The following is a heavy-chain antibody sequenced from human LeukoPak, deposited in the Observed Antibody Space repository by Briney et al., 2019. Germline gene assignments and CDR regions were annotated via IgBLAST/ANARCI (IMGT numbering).Heavy chain of an antibody. J-gene: IGHJ4*02. V-gene: IGHV3-7*01. D-gene: IGHD2-2*01. CDR2: IKQDGSVK. CDR1: GFSFGNYW. CDR3: AREGSSAISHAADF. Sequence: GGSLRLSCAASGFSFGNYWMIWVRQAPGKGLEWVANIKQDGSVKYYVDSVRGRLTISRDNAKNSLYLQMNSLRAEDTAVYYCAREGSSAISHAADFWGQGTLVTVSS.